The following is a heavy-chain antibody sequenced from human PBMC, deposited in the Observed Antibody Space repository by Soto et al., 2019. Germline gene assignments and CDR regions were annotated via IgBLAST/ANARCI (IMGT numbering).Heavy chain of an antibody. Sequence: QVQLVASGGGLVQPGGSLRLSCAASGFTFSDYYMSWLRQPPGKGLEWVSYISKSDSIIHFADSVKGRFAISRDNAKNTLYLQMSSLRAEDTALYYCARDLSPYSDYYDESTSETWFDPWGQGTLVTVSS. CDR2: ISKSDSII. D-gene: IGHD3-16*01. J-gene: IGHJ5*02. CDR3: ARDLSPYSDYYDESTSETWFDP. CDR1: GFTFSDYY. V-gene: IGHV3-11*01.